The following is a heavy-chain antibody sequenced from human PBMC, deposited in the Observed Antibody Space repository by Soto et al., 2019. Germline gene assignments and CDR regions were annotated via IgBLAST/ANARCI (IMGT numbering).Heavy chain of an antibody. CDR1: GFTFSSYW. D-gene: IGHD3-10*01. J-gene: IGHJ3*02. V-gene: IGHV3-7*01. Sequence: EVQLVESGGGLVQPGGSLRLSCAASGFTFSSYWMSWVRQAPGKGLEWVANIKQDGSEKYYVDSVKGRFTISRDNAKNSLYLQMNSLRAEDTAVYYCARDIRRYGSGRHDAFDIWGQGTMVTVSS. CDR2: IKQDGSEK. CDR3: ARDIRRYGSGRHDAFDI.